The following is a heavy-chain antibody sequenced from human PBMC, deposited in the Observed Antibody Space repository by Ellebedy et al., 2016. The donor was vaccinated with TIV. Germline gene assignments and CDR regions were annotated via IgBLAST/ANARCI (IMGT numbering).Heavy chain of an antibody. CDR1: GFTFSSYA. CDR3: AKALDV. CDR2: ISYDGSNK. V-gene: IGHV3-30-3*01. Sequence: GESLKISCAASGFTFSSYAMHWVRQAPGKGLEWVAVISYDGSNKYYADSVKGRFTISRDNSKNTLYLQMNSLRAEDTAVYYRAKALDVWGKGTTVTVSS. J-gene: IGHJ6*04.